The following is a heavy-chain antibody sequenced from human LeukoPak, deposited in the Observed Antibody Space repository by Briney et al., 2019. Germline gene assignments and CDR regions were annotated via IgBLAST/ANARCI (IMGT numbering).Heavy chain of an antibody. CDR1: GYTFTSYW. Sequence: GESLKISCKGSGYTFTSYWIGWVRQMPGKGLEWMGIIYPGDSDTRYSPSFQGQVTISADKSISTAYLQWSSLKASDTAMYYCASNYYDSSGYYPLDYWGQGTLVTVSS. V-gene: IGHV5-51*01. CDR2: IYPGDSDT. J-gene: IGHJ4*02. CDR3: ASNYYDSSGYYPLDY. D-gene: IGHD3-22*01.